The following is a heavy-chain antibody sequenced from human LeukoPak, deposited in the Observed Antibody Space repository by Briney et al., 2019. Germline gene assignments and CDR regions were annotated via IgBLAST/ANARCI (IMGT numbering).Heavy chain of an antibody. J-gene: IGHJ4*02. D-gene: IGHD2-21*01. CDR2: IISIFGTA. CDR3: ARNQQAYCGGDCYQYYFDY. V-gene: IGHV1-69*01. Sequence: SVKVSCKASGGTFSSYAISWVRQAPGQGLEWMGGIISIFGTANYAQKFQGRVTITADESTSTAYMELSSLRSEDTAVYYCARNQQAYCGGDCYQYYFDYWGQGTLVTVSS. CDR1: GGTFSSYA.